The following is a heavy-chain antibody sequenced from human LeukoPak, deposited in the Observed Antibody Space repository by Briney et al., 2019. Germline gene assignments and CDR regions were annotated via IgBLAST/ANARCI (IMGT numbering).Heavy chain of an antibody. CDR1: GGTFSSYA. V-gene: IGHV1-69*05. Sequence: SVKVSCKASGGTFSSYAISWVRQAPGQGLEWMGGIIPIFGTANYAQKFQGRATITTDESTSTAYMELSSLRSEDTAVYYCARGYCSSTSCYTGDPNWFDPWGQGTLVTVSS. J-gene: IGHJ5*02. D-gene: IGHD2-2*02. CDR3: ARGYCSSTSCYTGDPNWFDP. CDR2: IIPIFGTA.